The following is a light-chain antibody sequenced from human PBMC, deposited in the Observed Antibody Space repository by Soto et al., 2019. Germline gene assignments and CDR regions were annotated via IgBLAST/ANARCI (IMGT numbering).Light chain of an antibody. CDR2: DAS. CDR3: QQRSNWPIT. CDR1: QSVSSY. J-gene: IGKJ5*01. Sequence: EIVLTQSPATLSLSPGERATLSCRTSQSVSSYFAWYQQKPGRAPRLLIYDASNRATGIPARFIGSESGTEFTLTISSLEPEDFAVYYCQQRSNWPITFGQGTRLEIK. V-gene: IGKV3-11*01.